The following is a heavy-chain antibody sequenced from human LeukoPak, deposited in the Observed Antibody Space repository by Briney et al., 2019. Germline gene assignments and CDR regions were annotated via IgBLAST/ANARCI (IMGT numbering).Heavy chain of an antibody. V-gene: IGHV4-34*01. CDR3: ARRSGWYLRPYLDY. D-gene: IGHD6-19*01. J-gene: IGHJ4*02. CDR1: GGSFSGYY. CDR2: INHSGST. Sequence: SETLSLTCAVYGGSFSGYYWSWIRQPLGKGLEWIGEINHSGSTNYNPSLKSRVTISVDTSENQFSLKLSSVTAADTAVYYCARRSGWYLRPYLDYWGQGTLVTVSS.